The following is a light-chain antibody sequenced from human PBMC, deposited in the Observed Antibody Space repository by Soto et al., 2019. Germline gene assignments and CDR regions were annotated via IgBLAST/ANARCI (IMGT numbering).Light chain of an antibody. J-gene: IGLJ1*01. CDR2: EVR. CDR1: NSDVGTYNL. Sequence: QSALTQPASVSGSPGQSITISCTGTNSDVGTYNLVSWYQQHPGKAPKLLVYEVRKRPSGVSNRFSGSKSANTASLTISGLQAEEEADYYCCSYAGSSTYVFGTGTKLTVL. V-gene: IGLV2-23*02. CDR3: CSYAGSSTYV.